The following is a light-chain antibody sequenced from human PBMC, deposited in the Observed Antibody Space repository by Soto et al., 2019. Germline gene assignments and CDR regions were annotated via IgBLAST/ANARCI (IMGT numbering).Light chain of an antibody. J-gene: IGKJ2*01. CDR1: QSVLYSSNNKNY. CDR2: WAS. Sequence: DIVMTQSPDSLAVSLGERATINCKSSQSVLYSSNNKNYLAWYQQKPGQPPNLLIYWASTRESGVPDRFSGSGSGTDFTITISNLQAEDVAVYYCQQYYNTPYTFGQGTKLEIK. CDR3: QQYYNTPYT. V-gene: IGKV4-1*01.